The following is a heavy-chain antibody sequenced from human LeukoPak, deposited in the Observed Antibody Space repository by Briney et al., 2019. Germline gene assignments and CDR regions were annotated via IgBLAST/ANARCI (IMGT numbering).Heavy chain of an antibody. V-gene: IGHV3-30*18. CDR1: GFTFSSYG. D-gene: IGHD3-10*01. J-gene: IGHJ1*01. CDR2: ISYDGSNK. Sequence: GGSLRLSCAASGFTFSSYGMHWVRQAPGKGLEWVAVISYDGSNKYYADSVKGRFTISRDNSKNTLYLQMNSLRAEDTAVYYCAKVNSARVRGVIIPPYFQHWGQGTLVTVSS. CDR3: AKVNSARVRGVIIPPYFQH.